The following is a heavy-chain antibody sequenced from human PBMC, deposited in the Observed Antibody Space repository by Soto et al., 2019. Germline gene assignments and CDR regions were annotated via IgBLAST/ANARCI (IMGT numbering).Heavy chain of an antibody. J-gene: IGHJ4*02. CDR3: AKDKGPSDQGAWDFDY. Sequence: QVQLVESGGGVVQPGRSLRLSCAASGFTFSSYGMHWVRQAPGKGLEWVAVISYDGSNKYYADSVKGRFTISRDNSKNTLYLQMNSLRAEDTAVYYCAKDKGPSDQGAWDFDYWGQGTLVTVSS. D-gene: IGHD1-26*01. CDR1: GFTFSSYG. CDR2: ISYDGSNK. V-gene: IGHV3-30*18.